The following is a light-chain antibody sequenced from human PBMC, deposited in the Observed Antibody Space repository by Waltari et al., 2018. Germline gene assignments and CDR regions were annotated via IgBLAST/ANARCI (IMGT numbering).Light chain of an antibody. CDR1: SGSLSTTSS. Sequence: QTVVTQEPSLSVSPGGTVTLTCALSSGSLSTTSSATWYQQTPGQAPRTLVYKANARPSGVPDRFSGSILGNTAALTITGAQADDESDYYCALYMGSGIWVFGGGTRLTVL. V-gene: IGLV8-61*01. J-gene: IGLJ3*02. CDR3: ALYMGSGIWV. CDR2: KAN.